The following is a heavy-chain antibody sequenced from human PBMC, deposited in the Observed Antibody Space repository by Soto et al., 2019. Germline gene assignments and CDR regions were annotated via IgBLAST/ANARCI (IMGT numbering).Heavy chain of an antibody. CDR1: GGSLSGATYS. J-gene: IGHJ4*02. CDR3: ARSREFDY. CDR2: IFPSGTT. Sequence: SETLSLTCGVSGGSLSGATYSWNWIRQPPGKGLEWIGYIFPSGTTYYNPSLKSRVTISTDVSKNQFSLSLRSLTAADTAVYYCARSREFDYWSQGTLVTVSS. V-gene: IGHV4-30-2*01.